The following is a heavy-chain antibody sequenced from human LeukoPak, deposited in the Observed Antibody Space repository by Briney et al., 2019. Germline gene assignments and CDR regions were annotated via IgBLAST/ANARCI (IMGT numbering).Heavy chain of an antibody. CDR3: ARLFYFDSGGYLAAYYFDY. J-gene: IGHJ4*02. CDR2: ISSSGSTI. Sequence: GGSLRLSCAASGFTFSDYYMSWIRQAPGKGLEWVSYISSSGSTIYYADSMKGRFTISRDNAGNSLYLQMSSLRAEDTAVYYCARLFYFDSGGYLAAYYFDYWGPGTLVTVSS. CDR1: GFTFSDYY. D-gene: IGHD3-22*01. V-gene: IGHV3-11*01.